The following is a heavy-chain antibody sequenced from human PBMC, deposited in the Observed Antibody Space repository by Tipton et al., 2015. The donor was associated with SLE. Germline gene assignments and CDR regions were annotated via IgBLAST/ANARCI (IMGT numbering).Heavy chain of an antibody. CDR2: ISVYNGNR. Sequence: QLVQSGGEVKKPGASVKVSCKASGYTFTSYGISWVRRAPGQGLEWMGWISVYNGNRNYAQKLQGRVTMTTDTSTTTAYMELRSLRSDDTAVYYCARETTQTRDGMDVWGQGTTVIVSS. D-gene: IGHD1-1*01. V-gene: IGHV1-18*01. CDR1: GYTFTSYG. J-gene: IGHJ6*02. CDR3: ARETTQTRDGMDV.